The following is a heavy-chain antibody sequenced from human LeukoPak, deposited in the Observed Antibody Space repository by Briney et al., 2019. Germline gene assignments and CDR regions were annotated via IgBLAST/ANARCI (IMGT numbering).Heavy chain of an antibody. CDR1: GFVYSAFW. V-gene: IGHV3-7*01. D-gene: IGHD3-10*01. Sequence: GGSLRLSCAASGFVYSAFWMSWVRQAPGKGLEWVANIKQDGSEKYYEDSVKGRSTISRDNARNTLFLQMDSLRAEDTAVYYCARESVRRISMGSKGFFDYWGRGTRVTVSS. J-gene: IGHJ4*02. CDR2: IKQDGSEK. CDR3: ARESVRRISMGSKGFFDY.